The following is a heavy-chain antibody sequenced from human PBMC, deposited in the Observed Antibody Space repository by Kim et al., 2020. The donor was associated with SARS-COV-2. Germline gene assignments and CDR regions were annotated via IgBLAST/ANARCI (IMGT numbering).Heavy chain of an antibody. CDR1: GINFRRYW. CDR3: ASDDYGPCSF. J-gene: IGHJ4*02. D-gene: IGHD3-16*01. Sequence: GGSLRLSCVVSGINFRRYWMSWVRQAPGKGLEWVANTNQDGRRQYYVDSVKGRFTISRDNAENSWFLQMTNLRVEDTAVYYCASDDYGPCSFGGQGTLVTVSS. CDR2: TNQDGRRQ. V-gene: IGHV3-7*03.